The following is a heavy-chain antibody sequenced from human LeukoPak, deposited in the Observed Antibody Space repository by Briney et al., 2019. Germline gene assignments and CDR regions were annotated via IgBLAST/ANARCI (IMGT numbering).Heavy chain of an antibody. CDR3: AKDPTYYYGSGSGRGENY. CDR2: ISSTGRAT. V-gene: IGHV3-23*01. Sequence: GGSLRLSCAASGFTFSNSAMSWVRQAPGKGLEWISTISSTGRATYYTDSVKGRFTISRDNSKNTLSLQMNSLRAEDTAVYYCAKDPTYYYGSGSGRGENYWGQGTLVTVSS. CDR1: GFTFSNSA. D-gene: IGHD3-10*01. J-gene: IGHJ4*02.